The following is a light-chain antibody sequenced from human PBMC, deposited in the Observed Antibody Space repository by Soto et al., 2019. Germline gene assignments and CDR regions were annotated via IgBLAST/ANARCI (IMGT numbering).Light chain of an antibody. CDR1: SSNIGSNA. V-gene: IGLV1-44*01. J-gene: IGLJ3*02. CDR3: AAWGDSLNTWV. Sequence: QSELTQPPSASGTPGQRVTISCSGSSSNIGSNAVSWYQHFPGTAPKVLIYSDDQRPSGVPDRFSGSKSGTSASLAISGLQAEDEADYFCAAWGDSLNTWVFGGGTQLTVL. CDR2: SDD.